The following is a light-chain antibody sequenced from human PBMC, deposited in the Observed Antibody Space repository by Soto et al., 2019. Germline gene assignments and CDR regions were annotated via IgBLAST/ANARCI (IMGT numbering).Light chain of an antibody. CDR3: QKHSSVPFA. Sequence: DIQMTQSPSFLSASVGDRVTITCRASQGIRNSLAWYQHKPGKVPKLLIYAASTLYSGVSSRFSGSGSGTDITLTIGSLQPEDVEVYYCQKHSSVPFAIGGRTKVEIK. CDR2: AAS. V-gene: IGKV1-27*01. CDR1: QGIRNS. J-gene: IGKJ4*01.